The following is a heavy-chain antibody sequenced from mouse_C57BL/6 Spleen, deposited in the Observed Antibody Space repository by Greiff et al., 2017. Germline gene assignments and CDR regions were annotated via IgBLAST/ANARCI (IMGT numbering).Heavy chain of an antibody. CDR2: IDPETGGT. J-gene: IGHJ4*01. Sequence: QVQLQQPGAELVRPGASVTLSCKASGYTFTDYEMHWVKHTPVHGLEWIGAIDPETGGTAYNQKFKGKAILTADKSSSTAYMELRSLTSEDSAVYYCTRYRDYSMDYWGQGTSVTVSS. CDR3: TRYRDYSMDY. CDR1: GYTFTDYE. V-gene: IGHV1-15*01.